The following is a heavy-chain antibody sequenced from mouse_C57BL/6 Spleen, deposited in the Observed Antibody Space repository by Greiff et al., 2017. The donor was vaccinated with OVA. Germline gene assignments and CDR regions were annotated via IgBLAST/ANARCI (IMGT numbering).Heavy chain of an antibody. CDR1: GYTFTSYG. CDR3: ARRDYDYDGGIMDY. D-gene: IGHD2-4*01. CDR2: IYPRSGNT. J-gene: IGHJ4*01. Sequence: VKLQQSGAELARPGASVKLSCKASGYTFTSYGISWVKQRTGQGLEWIGEIYPRSGNTYYNEKFKGKATLTADKSSSTAYMELRSLTSEDSAVYFCARRDYDYDGGIMDYWGQGTSVTVSS. V-gene: IGHV1-81*01.